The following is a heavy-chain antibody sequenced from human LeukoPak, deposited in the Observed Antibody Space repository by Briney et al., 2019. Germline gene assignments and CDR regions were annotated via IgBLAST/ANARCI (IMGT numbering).Heavy chain of an antibody. CDR2: IWYDGSNK. Sequence: GRSLRLSCAASGFTFSTYAMYWVPQGPGKGLEWVSIIWYDGSNKFYADSVKGRFTISRDNSKNTLYLQMNSLRAEDTAVYYCARGAYCSGSCPGAFDIWGQGTMVTVSS. V-gene: IGHV3-33*01. D-gene: IGHD2-15*01. CDR1: GFTFSTYA. CDR3: ARGAYCSGSCPGAFDI. J-gene: IGHJ3*02.